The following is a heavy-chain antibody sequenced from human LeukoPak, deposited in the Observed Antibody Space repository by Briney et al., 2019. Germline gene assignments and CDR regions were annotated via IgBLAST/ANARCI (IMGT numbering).Heavy chain of an antibody. CDR3: ARGKNWNAGNYFDY. Sequence: APVKVSCKASGYTFTGYYMHWVRQAPGQGLEWTGWINPNGGGTNYAQKFQGRVTMTRDTSISTAYMELSRLRSDDTAVYYCARGKNWNAGNYFDYWGQGTLVTVSS. J-gene: IGHJ4*02. V-gene: IGHV1-2*02. D-gene: IGHD1-1*01. CDR2: INPNGGGT. CDR1: GYTFTGYY.